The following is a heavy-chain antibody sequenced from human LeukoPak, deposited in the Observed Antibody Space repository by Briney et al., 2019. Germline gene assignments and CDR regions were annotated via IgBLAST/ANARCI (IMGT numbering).Heavy chain of an antibody. CDR3: ARVITVGANNWFDP. J-gene: IGHJ5*02. V-gene: IGHV4-39*07. D-gene: IGHD1-26*01. CDR2: IYYSGST. CDR1: GGSISSSSYY. Sequence: PSETLSLTCTVSGGSISSSSYYWGWIRQPPGKGLEWIGSIYYSGSTYYNPSLKSRVTISVDTSKNQFSLKLSSVTAADTAVYYCARVITVGANNWFDPWGQGTLVTVSS.